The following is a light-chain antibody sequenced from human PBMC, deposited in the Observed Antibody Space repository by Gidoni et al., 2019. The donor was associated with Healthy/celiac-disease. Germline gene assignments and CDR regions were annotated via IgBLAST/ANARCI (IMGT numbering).Light chain of an antibody. Sequence: DIQMTQSPSTLSASVGDRVTIPCRASQSISSWLAWYQQKPGKPPKLLIYKASSLESGVPSRFSGSGSGTEFTLTISSLQPDDFATYYCQQYNSYSWTFGQGTKVEIK. CDR1: QSISSW. CDR3: QQYNSYSWT. CDR2: KAS. V-gene: IGKV1-5*03. J-gene: IGKJ1*01.